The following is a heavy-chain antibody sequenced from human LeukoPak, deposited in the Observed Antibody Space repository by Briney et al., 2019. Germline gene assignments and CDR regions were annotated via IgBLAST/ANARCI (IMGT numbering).Heavy chain of an antibody. CDR2: INAGNGNT. CDR1: GYTFTSYA. J-gene: IGHJ4*02. Sequence: ASVNVSCKASGYTFTSYAMHWVRQAPGQRLEWMGWINAGNGNTKYSQKFQGRVTITRDTSASTAYMELSSLRSEDTAVYYCARAWSSSWYARPHYYFDYWGQGTLVTVTS. CDR3: ARAWSSSWYARPHYYFDY. D-gene: IGHD6-13*01. V-gene: IGHV1-3*01.